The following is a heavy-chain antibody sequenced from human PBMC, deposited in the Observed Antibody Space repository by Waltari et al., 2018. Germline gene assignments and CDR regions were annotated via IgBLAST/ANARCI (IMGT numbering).Heavy chain of an antibody. CDR2: ISGSGTGT. V-gene: IGHV3-23*01. CDR1: GFTFRTYS. J-gene: IGHJ4*02. D-gene: IGHD3-16*01. Sequence: EVQLLESGGGLVQPGGSLRLCCAASGFTFRTYSMSWVRQVPGEGLEWVSSISGSGTGTYYADSVKGRFTISRDNSKNTLSLQMNSLRAEDTALYYCATFKGDYWGQGTLVTVSS. CDR3: ATFKGDY.